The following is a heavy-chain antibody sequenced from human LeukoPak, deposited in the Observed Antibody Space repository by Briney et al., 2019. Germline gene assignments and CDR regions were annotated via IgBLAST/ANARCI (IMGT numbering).Heavy chain of an antibody. Sequence: PGGSLRLSCAASGFTFSSYGMHWVRQAPGKGLEWVAVIWYDGSNKYYADSVKGRFTISRDNPKNTLYLQMNSLRAEDTAVYYCAREGGGYSYGYVGYWGQGTLVTVSS. D-gene: IGHD5-18*01. CDR3: AREGGGYSYGYVGY. J-gene: IGHJ4*02. CDR1: GFTFSSYG. V-gene: IGHV3-33*01. CDR2: IWYDGSNK.